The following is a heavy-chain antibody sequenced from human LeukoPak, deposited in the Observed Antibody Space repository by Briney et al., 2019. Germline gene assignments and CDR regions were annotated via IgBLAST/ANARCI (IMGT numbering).Heavy chain of an antibody. CDR1: GGSISSGSYY. CDR2: IYYSGST. D-gene: IGHD6-19*01. J-gene: IGHJ4*02. V-gene: IGHV4-39*01. CDR3: ARVYSSGWYYFDY. Sequence: SETLSLTCTVSGGSISSGSYYWGWIRQPPGKGLEWIGNIYYSGSTYYNPSLKSRVTISVDTSKNQFSLKLSSVTAADTAVYYCARVYSSGWYYFDYWGQGALVTVSS.